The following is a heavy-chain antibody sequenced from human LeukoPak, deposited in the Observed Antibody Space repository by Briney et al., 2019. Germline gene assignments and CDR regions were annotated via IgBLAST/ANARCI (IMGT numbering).Heavy chain of an antibody. CDR3: AKERDSSGWFSGGYAFDI. D-gene: IGHD6-19*01. CDR2: ISWNSGSI. Sequence: GGSLRLSCAASGFTFDDYAMHWVRQAPGKGLEWVSGISWNSGSIGYADSVKGRFTISRDNAKNSLYLQMNSLRAEDTALYYCAKERDSSGWFSGGYAFDIWGQGTMVTVSS. V-gene: IGHV3-9*01. CDR1: GFTFDDYA. J-gene: IGHJ3*02.